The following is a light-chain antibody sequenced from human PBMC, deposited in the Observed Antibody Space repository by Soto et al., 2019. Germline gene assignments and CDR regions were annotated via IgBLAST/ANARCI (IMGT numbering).Light chain of an antibody. CDR3: QQYNSYRWT. Sequence: DIQMTQSPSTLSASVGDRGSITCRASQSISTWLAWYQQKPGKAPKLLTYDASSLKSGVPSRFSGSGSGTEFTLTISSLQPDDFATYYCQQYNSYRWTFGQGTKVDSK. CDR2: DAS. V-gene: IGKV1-5*01. J-gene: IGKJ1*01. CDR1: QSISTW.